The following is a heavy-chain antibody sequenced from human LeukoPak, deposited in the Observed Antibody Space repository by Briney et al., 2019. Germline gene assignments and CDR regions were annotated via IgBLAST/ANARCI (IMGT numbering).Heavy chain of an antibody. CDR3: ARGGITMIVRDAFDI. CDR1: GYTFTSYG. J-gene: IGHJ3*02. V-gene: IGHV1-18*01. Sequence: ASVKVSCKASGYTFTSYGISWARQAPGQGLEWMGWISAYNGNTNYAQKLQGRVTMTTDTSTSTAYMELRSLRSDDTAVYYCARGGITMIVRDAFDIWGQGTMVTVSS. D-gene: IGHD3-22*01. CDR2: ISAYNGNT.